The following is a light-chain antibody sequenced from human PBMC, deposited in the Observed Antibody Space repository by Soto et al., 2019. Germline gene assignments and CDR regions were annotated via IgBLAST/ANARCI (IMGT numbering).Light chain of an antibody. J-gene: IGKJ5*01. V-gene: IGKV3-11*01. Sequence: EIVLTQSPGTLSLSPGERATLSCRASQSVSSSYLAWYQQKPGQAPRLLIYDASNRATGIPARFSGSGSGTDFTLTISSLEPEDFAVFYCQQRSKWPLSITFGQGTRLEIK. CDR1: QSVSSSY. CDR3: QQRSKWPLSIT. CDR2: DAS.